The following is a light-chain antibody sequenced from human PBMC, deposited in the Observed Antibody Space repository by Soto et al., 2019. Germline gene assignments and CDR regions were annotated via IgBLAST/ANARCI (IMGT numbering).Light chain of an antibody. J-gene: IGLJ1*01. CDR2: EVN. CDR1: ISDVGGYNY. CDR3: SSYAGSSTYV. Sequence: QSALTQPPSASGSPGQSVTISCTGTISDVGGYNYVAWYQQHPGKAPKLMIYEVNKRPSGVPDRFSGSKSGSTASLTVSGLQAEDEADYYCSSYAGSSTYVFGTETKLTVL. V-gene: IGLV2-8*01.